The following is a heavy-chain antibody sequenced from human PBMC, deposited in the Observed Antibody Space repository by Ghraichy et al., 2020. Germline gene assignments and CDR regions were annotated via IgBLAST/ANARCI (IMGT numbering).Heavy chain of an antibody. CDR2: VKTKTDGGTT. CDR1: GFTFSNAW. D-gene: IGHD1-26*01. J-gene: IGHJ6*02. CDR3: TTALIVGVGHYYYGMDV. V-gene: IGHV3-15*01. Sequence: GGSLRLSCAASGFTFSNAWMSWVRQAPGKGLEWVGRVKTKTDGGTTDYAAPVKGRFTISRDDSKNTLYLQMNSLKTEDTAVYYCTTALIVGVGHYYYGMDVWGQGTTVTVSS.